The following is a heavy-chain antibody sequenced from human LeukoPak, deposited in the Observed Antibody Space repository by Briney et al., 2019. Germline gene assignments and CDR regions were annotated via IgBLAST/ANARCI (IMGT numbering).Heavy chain of an antibody. D-gene: IGHD1-26*01. CDR3: ARDGWAAPLPLDETFDY. J-gene: IGHJ4*02. CDR2: ISSSGSTI. V-gene: IGHV3-48*03. CDR1: GFTFSSYE. Sequence: PGGSLRLSCAASGFTFSSYEMNWVRQAPGKGLEWVSYISSSGSTIYYADSVKGRFTISRDNAKNSLYLQRNSLRAEDTAVYYCARDGWAAPLPLDETFDYWGQGPLVTVSS.